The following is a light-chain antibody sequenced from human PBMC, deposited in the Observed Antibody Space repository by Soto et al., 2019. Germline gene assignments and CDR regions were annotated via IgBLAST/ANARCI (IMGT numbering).Light chain of an antibody. V-gene: IGLV2-8*01. J-gene: IGLJ1*01. CDR2: EVS. Sequence: QSALNQPPSASGSPGQSVTISCSGTSSDTGDYNYVSWYQQHPGKAPKLMIYEVSKRPSGVPDRFSGSKSGNTASLTVSGLQAEDEADYYCSSYAGSDNYVFGTGTKLTVL. CDR3: SSYAGSDNYV. CDR1: SSDTGDYNY.